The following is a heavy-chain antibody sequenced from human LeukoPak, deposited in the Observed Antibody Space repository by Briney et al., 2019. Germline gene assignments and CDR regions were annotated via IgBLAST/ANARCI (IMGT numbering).Heavy chain of an antibody. CDR3: ARVEGCSGGSCYLDY. Sequence: SETLSLTCAVSGYSISSGYYWGWIRKPPGKGLEWIGSIYHSGSTYYNPSLKSRVTISVDTSKNQFSLKLSSVTAADTAVYYCARVEGCSGGSCYLDYWGQGTLVTVSP. CDR2: IYHSGST. J-gene: IGHJ4*02. V-gene: IGHV4-38-2*01. D-gene: IGHD2-15*01. CDR1: GYSISSGYY.